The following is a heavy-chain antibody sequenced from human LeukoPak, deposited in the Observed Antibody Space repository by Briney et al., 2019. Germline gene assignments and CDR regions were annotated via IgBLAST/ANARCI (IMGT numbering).Heavy chain of an antibody. J-gene: IGHJ4*02. V-gene: IGHV3-30*02. CDR3: AKDSIVVVTVSLDY. D-gene: IGHD2-21*02. Sequence: GGSLRLSCAASGFTFSSYGMHWVRQAPGKGLEWVAFIRYDGSNKYYADSVKGRFTISRDNSKNTLYLQMNSLRAEDTAVYYCAKDSIVVVTVSLDYWDQGTLVTVSS. CDR1: GFTFSSYG. CDR2: IRYDGSNK.